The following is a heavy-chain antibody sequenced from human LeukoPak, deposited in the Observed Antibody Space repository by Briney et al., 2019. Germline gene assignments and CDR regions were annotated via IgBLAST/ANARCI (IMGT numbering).Heavy chain of an antibody. J-gene: IGHJ4*02. CDR1: GLTFSDYA. Sequence: GGSLRLSCAASGLTFSDYAMSWVRQAPGKGLEWVSAINNRGGDTYYADSVKGRFTISRDNSRNTLYLQMNSLRPEDTAIYYCAKELGGGGYVDYWGQGTLVTVSS. CDR3: AKELGGGGYVDY. CDR2: INNRGGDT. V-gene: IGHV3-23*01. D-gene: IGHD3-16*01.